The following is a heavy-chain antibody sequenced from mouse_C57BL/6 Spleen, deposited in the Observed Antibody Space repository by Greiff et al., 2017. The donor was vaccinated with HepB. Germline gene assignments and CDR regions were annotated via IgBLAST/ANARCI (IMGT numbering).Heavy chain of an antibody. J-gene: IGHJ2*01. CDR2: IDPSDSYT. CDR1: GYTFTSYW. D-gene: IGHD3-2*02. Sequence: QVQLQQPGAELVKPGASVKLSCKASGYTFTSYWMQWVKQRPGQGLEWIGEIDPSDSYTNYNQKFKGKATLTVDTSSSTAYMQRSSLTSEDSAVYYCARTLDSSGYWAAFDYWGQGTTLTVSS. CDR3: ARTLDSSGYWAAFDY. V-gene: IGHV1-50*01.